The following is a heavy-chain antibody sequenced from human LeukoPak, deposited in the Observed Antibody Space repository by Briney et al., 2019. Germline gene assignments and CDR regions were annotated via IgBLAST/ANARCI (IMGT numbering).Heavy chain of an antibody. CDR3: AKAPVTTCSGAYCYPFDY. CDR1: GFTFSSYG. Sequence: HPGGSLRLSCAASGFTFSSYGMSWVRQAPGKGLEWVSAISGSGGSTYYADSVKGRFTISRDNSKNTLCLQMNSLRAEDAAVYYCAKAPVTTCSGAYCYPFDYWGQGTLVTVSS. CDR2: ISGSGGST. J-gene: IGHJ4*02. D-gene: IGHD2-15*01. V-gene: IGHV3-23*01.